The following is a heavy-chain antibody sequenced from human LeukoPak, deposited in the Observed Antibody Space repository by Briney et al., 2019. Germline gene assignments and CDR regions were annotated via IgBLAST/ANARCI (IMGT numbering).Heavy chain of an antibody. CDR2: ISAYNGNT. V-gene: IGHV1-18*01. J-gene: IGHJ4*02. CDR3: ARDPGAVVPAAIDFDY. CDR1: GYTFTSYG. D-gene: IGHD2-2*01. Sequence: ASVKVSCKASGYTFTSYGISWVRQAPGQGLEWMGWISAYNGNTNYAQKLQGRVTMTTDTSTSTAYMELRSLRSDDTAVYYCARDPGAVVPAAIDFDYWGQGTLVTVSS.